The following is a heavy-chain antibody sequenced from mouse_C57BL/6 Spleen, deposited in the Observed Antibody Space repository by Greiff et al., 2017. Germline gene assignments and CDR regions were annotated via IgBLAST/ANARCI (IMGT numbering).Heavy chain of an antibody. CDR3: TRYYGSSYAWFAY. V-gene: IGHV1-15*01. CDR2: IDPETGGT. D-gene: IGHD1-1*01. J-gene: IGHJ3*01. CDR1: GYTFTDYA. Sequence: VKLVESGAELVRPGASVTLSCKASGYTFTDYAMHWVQQTPVHGLEWIGAIDPETGGTAYNQKFKGKAILTADKSSSAAYMELRSLTAEDSAVYYGTRYYGSSYAWFAYWGQGTLVTVSA.